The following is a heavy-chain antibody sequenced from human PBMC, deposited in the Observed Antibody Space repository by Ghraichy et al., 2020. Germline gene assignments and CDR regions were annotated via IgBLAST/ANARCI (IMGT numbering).Heavy chain of an antibody. V-gene: IGHV3-23*01. CDR1: GFTFSSYA. Sequence: GGSLRLSCAASGFTFSSYAMNWVRQAPGMGLEWVSAIGGSGSSTYYADSVKGRFTISRDNSKNTLYLQVNSLRAEDTAVYYCAKDPTYYYASGSYLGYFDYWGQGTLVTVSS. CDR3: AKDPTYYYASGSYLGYFDY. CDR2: IGGSGSST. D-gene: IGHD3-10*01. J-gene: IGHJ4*02.